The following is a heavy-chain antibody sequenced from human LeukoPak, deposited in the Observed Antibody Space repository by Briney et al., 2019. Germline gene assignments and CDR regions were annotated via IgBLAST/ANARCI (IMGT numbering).Heavy chain of an antibody. D-gene: IGHD3-22*01. V-gene: IGHV4-30-4*01. CDR1: GGSISSGDYY. Sequence: PSETLSLTCTVSGGSISSGDYYWRWIRQPPGKGLEWLGYIYYSGSTYYNPSLKSRVTISVDTSKNQFSLKLSSVTAADTAVYYCARDLYDSSGYYHYYYGMDVWGQGTTVTVSS. J-gene: IGHJ6*02. CDR3: ARDLYDSSGYYHYYYGMDV. CDR2: IYYSGST.